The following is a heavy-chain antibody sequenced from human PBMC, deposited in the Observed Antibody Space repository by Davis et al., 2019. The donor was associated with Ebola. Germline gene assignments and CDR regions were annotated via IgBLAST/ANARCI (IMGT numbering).Heavy chain of an antibody. CDR1: GYTFTSYG. CDR3: ARSVVVVGADYFDY. D-gene: IGHD2-15*01. Sequence: ASVKVSCKASGYTFTSYGFSWVRQAPGQGLEWMGWISAYSGDTNYAQKLQGRVTVTTDTSTSTVYMELRSLRSDDTAVYYCARSVVVVGADYFDYWGQGTLVTVSS. J-gene: IGHJ4*02. V-gene: IGHV1-18*01. CDR2: ISAYSGDT.